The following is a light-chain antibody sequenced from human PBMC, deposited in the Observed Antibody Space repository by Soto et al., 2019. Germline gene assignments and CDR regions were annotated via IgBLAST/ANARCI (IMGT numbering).Light chain of an antibody. Sequence: EIVLTQSPATLSLSPGERVTLSCRASQSVSNYLAWYQQKPGQAPRLLIYGASTRATGIPARFSGSGSGTEFTLTISSLQSEDFAVYYCQQYNNWPPSITFGQGTRLEIK. V-gene: IGKV3-15*01. CDR1: QSVSNY. CDR3: QQYNNWPPSIT. CDR2: GAS. J-gene: IGKJ5*01.